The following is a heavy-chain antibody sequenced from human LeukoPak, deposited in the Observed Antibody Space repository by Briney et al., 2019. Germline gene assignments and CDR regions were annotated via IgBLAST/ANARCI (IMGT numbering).Heavy chain of an antibody. CDR2: FDPEDGET. CDR3: ARGGAYDYVWGSYRYFDY. CDR1: GYTLTELS. V-gene: IGHV1-24*01. J-gene: IGHJ4*02. Sequence: ASVKVSCKVSGYTLTELSMHWVRQAPGKGLEWMGGFDPEDGETIYAQKFQGRVTMTEDTSTDTAYMELSSLRSDDTAVYYCARGGAYDYVWGSYRYFDYWGQGTLVTVSS. D-gene: IGHD3-16*02.